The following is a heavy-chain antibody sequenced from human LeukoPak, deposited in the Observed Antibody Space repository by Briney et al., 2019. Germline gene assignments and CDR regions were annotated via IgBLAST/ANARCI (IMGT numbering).Heavy chain of an antibody. Sequence: GGSLRLSCAASGFTFSSYEMNWVRQAPGKGLEWVSYISSSGSTIYYADSVKGRFTISRDNAKNSLYLQMNSLRAEDTAVYYCARVGYSYATPFDSWGQGTLVTVSS. D-gene: IGHD5-18*01. CDR3: ARVGYSYATPFDS. J-gene: IGHJ5*01. CDR2: ISSSGSTI. V-gene: IGHV3-48*03. CDR1: GFTFSSYE.